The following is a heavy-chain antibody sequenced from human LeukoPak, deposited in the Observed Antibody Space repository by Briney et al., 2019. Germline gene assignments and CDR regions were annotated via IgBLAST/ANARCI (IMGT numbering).Heavy chain of an antibody. D-gene: IGHD5-18*01. V-gene: IGHV3-23*01. J-gene: IGHJ4*02. Sequence: PGGSLRLSCAASGFTFSNYGMSWVRQAPGKGLEWVSTISGSGGSTYYADSVKGRFTISRDNSKNTLYLQMNSLRADDTAVYYCAKAGSRLDTAMLTADFDYWGQGTLVTVSS. CDR1: GFTFSNYG. CDR2: ISGSGGST. CDR3: AKAGSRLDTAMLTADFDY.